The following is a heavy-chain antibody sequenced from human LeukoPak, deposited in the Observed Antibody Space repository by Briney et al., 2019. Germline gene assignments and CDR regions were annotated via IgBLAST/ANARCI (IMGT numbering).Heavy chain of an antibody. CDR1: GGSISSGGYS. CDR2: IYHSGST. CDR3: ARGSWFGESLLSHFDY. Sequence: SETLSLTCAVSGGSISSGGYSWSWIRQPPGKGLEWIEYIYHSGSTYYNPSLKSRVTISVERSKNQLSLKLSSVTAADTAVYYCARGSWFGESLLSHFDYWGQGTLVTVSS. D-gene: IGHD3-10*01. V-gene: IGHV4-30-2*01. J-gene: IGHJ4*02.